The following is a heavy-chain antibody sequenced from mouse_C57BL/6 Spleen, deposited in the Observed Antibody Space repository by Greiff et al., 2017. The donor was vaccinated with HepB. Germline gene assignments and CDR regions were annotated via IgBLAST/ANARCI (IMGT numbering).Heavy chain of an antibody. CDR3: ARDDGYSHFDY. D-gene: IGHD2-3*01. V-gene: IGHV3-6*01. Sequence: EVQLLESGPGLVKPSQSLSLTCSVTGYSITSGYYWNWIRQFPGNKLEWMGYISYDGSNNYNPSLKNRISITRDTSKNQFFLKLNSVTTEDTATYYCARDDGYSHFDYWGQGTTLTVSS. J-gene: IGHJ2*01. CDR2: ISYDGSN. CDR1: GYSITSGYY.